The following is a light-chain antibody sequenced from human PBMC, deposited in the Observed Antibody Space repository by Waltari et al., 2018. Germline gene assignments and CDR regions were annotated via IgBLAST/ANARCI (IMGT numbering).Light chain of an antibody. J-gene: IGKJ1*01. CDR2: WAS. Sequence: DIVMTQPPDSLAVSLGERATINCKSSQSVLYSSNNNNYLAWYQQIPGQPPKLLIYWASTRESGVPDRFSGSGSGTDFTLTISSLQAEDVAVYYCQQYYSPPWTFGQGTKVEIK. CDR1: QSVLYSSNNNNY. V-gene: IGKV4-1*01. CDR3: QQYYSPPWT.